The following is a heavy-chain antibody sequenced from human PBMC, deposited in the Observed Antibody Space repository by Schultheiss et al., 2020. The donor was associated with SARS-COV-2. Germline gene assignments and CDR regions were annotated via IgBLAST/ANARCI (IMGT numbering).Heavy chain of an antibody. CDR3: ARYSSSSGWFDP. CDR1: GGSISSSSYY. D-gene: IGHD6-6*01. CDR2: INHSGST. V-gene: IGHV4-39*01. Sequence: SETLSLTCTVSGGSISSSSYYWGWIRQPPGKGLEWIGDINHSGSTTYIPSLKSRVTISIDRSKNQFSLQLSSVTAADTAVYYCARYSSSSGWFDPWGQGTLVTVSS. J-gene: IGHJ5*02.